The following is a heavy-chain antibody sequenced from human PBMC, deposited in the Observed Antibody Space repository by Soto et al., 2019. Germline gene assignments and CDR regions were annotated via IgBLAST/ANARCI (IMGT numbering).Heavy chain of an antibody. Sequence: ASVKVSCKASGYTFTSYAMHWVRQAPGQRLEWMGWINAGNGNTKYSQKFQGRVTITRDTSASTAYMELSSLRSEDTAVYYCARVSSGYNWNFAGAFDIWGQGTMVTVSS. J-gene: IGHJ3*02. D-gene: IGHD1-1*01. CDR3: ARVSSGYNWNFAGAFDI. CDR1: GYTFTSYA. V-gene: IGHV1-3*01. CDR2: INAGNGNT.